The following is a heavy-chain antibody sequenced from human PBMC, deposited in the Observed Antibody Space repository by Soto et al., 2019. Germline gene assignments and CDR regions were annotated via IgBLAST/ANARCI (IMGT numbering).Heavy chain of an antibody. J-gene: IGHJ4*02. CDR3: SRGGYFDSSNYLAY. CDR1: GYTFTSCG. Sequence: QVQLVQYGAEVKKHGASVKVSCKASGYTFTSCGINWVRGAAGRGLAWMGWINPGNGNTKYSQQFQGRVIIDRDTSASTAYMEFSSLRSEDTAVYYCSRGGYFDSSNYLAYWGLGTLVTVSS. D-gene: IGHD3-22*01. CDR2: INPGNGNT. V-gene: IGHV1-3*01.